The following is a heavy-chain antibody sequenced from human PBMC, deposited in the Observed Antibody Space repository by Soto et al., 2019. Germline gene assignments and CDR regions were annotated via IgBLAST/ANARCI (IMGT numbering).Heavy chain of an antibody. CDR1: GGSISSSNW. J-gene: IGHJ3*02. D-gene: IGHD3-22*01. V-gene: IGHV4-4*02. CDR2: IYHSGST. Sequence: QVQLQESGPGLVKPSGTLSLTCAVSGGSISSSNWWSWVRQPPGKGLEWIGEIYHSGSTNYNPSLKSGVSISVDKSKNQCSLKLIYVTAADTAVYDCERGGGVVVIIKEAFDIWGQGTMVTVSS. CDR3: ERGGGVVVIIKEAFDI.